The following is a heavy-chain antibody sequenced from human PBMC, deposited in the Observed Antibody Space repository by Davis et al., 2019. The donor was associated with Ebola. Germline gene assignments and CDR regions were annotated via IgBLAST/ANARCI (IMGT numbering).Heavy chain of an antibody. CDR1: GFTFSSYG. CDR2: ISYDGSNK. J-gene: IGHJ5*02. D-gene: IGHD3-3*01. V-gene: IGHV3-30*03. CDR3: ARDEYDFWSGWFDP. Sequence: GESLKISCAASGFTFSSYGMHWVRQAPGKGLEWVAVISYDGSNKYYADSVKGRFTISRDNSKNTLYLQMNSLRAEDTAVYYCARDEYDFWSGWFDPWGQGTLVTVSS.